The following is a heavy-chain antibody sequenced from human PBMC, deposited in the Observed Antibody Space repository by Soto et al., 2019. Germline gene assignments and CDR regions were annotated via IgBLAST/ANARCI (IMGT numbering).Heavy chain of an antibody. CDR3: AGDLWNAPDD. V-gene: IGHV1-3*01. CDR2: INAGTGIA. Sequence: GASVKVSCKASGYTFTSYAIHWVRQAPGQGLEWLGWINAGTGIATYSQRFQGRVTITSDTSATTSYMELSSLTSEDTAVYFCAGDLWNAPDDWGQGTLVTVSS. CDR1: GYTFTSYA. D-gene: IGHD1-1*01. J-gene: IGHJ4*02.